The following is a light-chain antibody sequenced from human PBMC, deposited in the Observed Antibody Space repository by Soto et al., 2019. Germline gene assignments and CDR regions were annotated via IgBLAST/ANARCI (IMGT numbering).Light chain of an antibody. CDR3: QQYCSSPLT. CDR2: GAS. J-gene: IGKJ4*01. CDR1: QSVSSSY. V-gene: IGKV3-20*01. Sequence: EIVLTQSPGTLSLSPGERVTLSCRASQSVSSSYLAWYQQKPGQAPRLLIYGASSRATGIPDRFSGSGSGTDFTLTISRLEPVDFAVYYCQQYCSSPLTFGGGTKVDIK.